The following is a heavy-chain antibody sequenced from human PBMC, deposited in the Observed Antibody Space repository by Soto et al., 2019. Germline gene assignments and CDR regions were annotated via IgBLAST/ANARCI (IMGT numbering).Heavy chain of an antibody. CDR1: GFTFDDYA. Sequence: EVQLVESGGGLVQPGRSLRLSCAASGFTFDDYAMHWVRQAPGKGLEWVSGISWNSGSIGYADSVKGRFTISRDNAKNSLYLQMNSLRAEDTALYYCAKDIRGGLGGATGDRWGQGTMVTVSS. V-gene: IGHV3-9*01. J-gene: IGHJ3*01. D-gene: IGHD1-26*01. CDR2: ISWNSGSI. CDR3: AKDIRGGLGGATGDR.